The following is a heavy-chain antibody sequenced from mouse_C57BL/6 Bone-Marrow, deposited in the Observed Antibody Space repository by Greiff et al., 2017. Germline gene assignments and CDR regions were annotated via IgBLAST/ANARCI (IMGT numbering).Heavy chain of an antibody. D-gene: IGHD1-1*01. V-gene: IGHV1-81*01. CDR2: IYPRSGNT. J-gene: IGHJ2*01. CDR1: GYTFTSYG. CDR3: ARRGLRDY. Sequence: QVQLQQSGAELARPGASVKLSCTASGYTFTSYGISWVKQRTGQGLEWIGEIYPRSGNTYYNEKVKGKATLTADKSSSTAYMELRSLTSEDSAVYFCARRGLRDYWGRGTTLTVSS.